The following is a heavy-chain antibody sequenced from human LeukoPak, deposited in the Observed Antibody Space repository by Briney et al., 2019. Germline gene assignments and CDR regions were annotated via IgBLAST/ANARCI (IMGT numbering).Heavy chain of an antibody. Sequence: SETLSLTCTVSGDSISSTSYYWDWIRQPPGKGLEWIGSIYNSGITYYNPSLKSRVTISVDTSKNQFSLKVSSVTAADTAVYYCASRVYGLGSFNYWGQGTLVTVSS. CDR2: IYNSGIT. V-gene: IGHV4-39*01. D-gene: IGHD3-10*01. CDR1: GDSISSTSYY. CDR3: ASRVYGLGSFNY. J-gene: IGHJ4*01.